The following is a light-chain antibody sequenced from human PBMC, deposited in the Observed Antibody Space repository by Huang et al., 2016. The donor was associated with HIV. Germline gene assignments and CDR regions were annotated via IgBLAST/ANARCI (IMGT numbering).Light chain of an antibody. Sequence: IQITQSPSTLSASVGDRVTVTCRASERIGRWLAWYQQKPGKAPKLLIYKASTSTSDVPSRVSGSGSGTQVSLNISSLQPDDFATYYCQQYSTSMYSFGQGTKVEIK. CDR3: QQYSTSMYS. CDR2: KAS. J-gene: IGKJ2*01. CDR1: ERIGRW. V-gene: IGKV1-5*03.